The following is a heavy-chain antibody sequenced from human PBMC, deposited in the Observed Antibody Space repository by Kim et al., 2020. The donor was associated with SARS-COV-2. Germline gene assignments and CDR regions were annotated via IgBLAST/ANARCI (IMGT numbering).Heavy chain of an antibody. CDR1: GFTFSSYA. D-gene: IGHD1-26*01. Sequence: GGSLRLSCAASGFTFSSYAMSWVRQAPGKGLEWVSVIYSGGSSTYYADSVKGRFTISRDNSKNTLYLQMNSLRAEDTAVYYCAKDRGSYYGYFDYWGQGTLVTVSS. CDR3: AKDRGSYYGYFDY. V-gene: IGHV3-23*03. CDR2: IYSGGSST. J-gene: IGHJ4*02.